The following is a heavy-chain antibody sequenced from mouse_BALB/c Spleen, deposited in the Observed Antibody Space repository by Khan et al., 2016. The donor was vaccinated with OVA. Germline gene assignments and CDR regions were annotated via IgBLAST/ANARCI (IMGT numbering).Heavy chain of an antibody. J-gene: IGHJ4*01. Sequence: QIQLVQSGPELKKPGETVKISCKASGHTFTKYGMNWVKQTPGEGLKWMGWINTYTGEPTYADDFNGRFAFSLETSANTAYLQINNLKNEDTATXFCARPPYVSYVMDNWGQGTSVTVSS. CDR1: GHTFTKYG. CDR3: ARPPYVSYVMDN. V-gene: IGHV9-3-1*01. D-gene: IGHD1-1*01. CDR2: INTYTGEP.